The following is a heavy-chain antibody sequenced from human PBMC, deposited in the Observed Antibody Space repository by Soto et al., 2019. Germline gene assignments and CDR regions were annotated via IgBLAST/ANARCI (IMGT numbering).Heavy chain of an antibody. CDR2: ISGRGVDT. J-gene: IGHJ4*02. CDR1: VFSFSRLA. Sequence: GWSLRLSCAASVFSFSRLAMSWCRQAPGKGLEWVSSISGRGVDTLYADSVKGRFAISRDNSRNTLYLQVNSLRAEDTAVYYCAKDQTDVTLFDYWGQGTLVTVSS. D-gene: IGHD2-21*02. CDR3: AKDQTDVTLFDY. V-gene: IGHV3-23*01.